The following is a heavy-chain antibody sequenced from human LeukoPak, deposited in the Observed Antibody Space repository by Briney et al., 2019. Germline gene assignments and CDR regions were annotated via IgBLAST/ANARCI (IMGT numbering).Heavy chain of an antibody. Sequence: SETLSLTCTVSGGSISSYYWSWIRQPPGKGLEWIGYMYFGGSSNYNPSLKSRVTISLDTSKNQFSLQLSSVTAADTAVYYCARHYCDSNSCSPRFDPWGQGTLVTVSS. D-gene: IGHD2-2*01. CDR3: ARHYCDSNSCSPRFDP. CDR1: GGSISSYY. J-gene: IGHJ5*02. CDR2: MYFGGSS. V-gene: IGHV4-59*08.